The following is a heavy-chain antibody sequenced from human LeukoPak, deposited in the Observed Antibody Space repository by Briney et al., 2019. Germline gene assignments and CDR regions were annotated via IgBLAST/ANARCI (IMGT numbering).Heavy chain of an antibody. D-gene: IGHD1-1*01. CDR1: GFTFSSYW. CDR3: ANNPNWSLFDY. CDR2: IKQDGSEK. J-gene: IGHJ4*02. Sequence: GGSLRLSCAASGFTFSSYWMSWVRQAPGKGLEWVANIKQDGSEKFYVESVKGRFTISRDNAKNSLYLQMNNLRAEDTAVYYCANNPNWSLFDYWGQGTLVTVSS. V-gene: IGHV3-7*01.